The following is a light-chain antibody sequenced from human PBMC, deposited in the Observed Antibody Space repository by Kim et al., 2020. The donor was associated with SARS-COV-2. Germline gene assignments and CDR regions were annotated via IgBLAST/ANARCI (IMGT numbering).Light chain of an antibody. CDR3: QVWENYSWV. CDR1: DIGDKN. CDR2: RHN. Sequence: SYELTQPLSVSAALGQTARATCGGVDIGDKNVHWYQQKPGQAPVLVIYRHNHRPSGIPERFSGSNSGNTATLTISGAQPADEADYSCQVWENYSWVFGGG. J-gene: IGLJ3*02. V-gene: IGLV3-9*01.